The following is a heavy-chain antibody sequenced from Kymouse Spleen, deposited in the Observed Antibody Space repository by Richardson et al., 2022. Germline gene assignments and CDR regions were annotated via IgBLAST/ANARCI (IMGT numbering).Heavy chain of an antibody. CDR2: ISYDGSNK. CDR1: GFTFSSYG. V-gene: IGHV3-30*18. CDR3: AKDLNSSSSGAFDI. Sequence: QVQLVESGGGVVQPGRSLRLSCAASGFTFSSYGMHWVRQAPGKGLEWVAVISYDGSNKYYADSVKGRFTISRDNSKNTLYLQMNSLRAEDTAVYYCAKDLNSSSSGAFDIWGQGTMVTVSS. D-gene: IGHD6-6*01. J-gene: IGHJ3*02.